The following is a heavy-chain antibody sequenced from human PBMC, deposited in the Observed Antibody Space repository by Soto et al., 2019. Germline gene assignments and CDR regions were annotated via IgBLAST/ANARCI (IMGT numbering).Heavy chain of an antibody. J-gene: IGHJ4*02. CDR2: IFYSGNT. CDR3: ARRAPGGPFDY. Sequence: ASETLSLTCTVSGGSSNSYYWSWIRQPPGKGLEWIGYIFYSGNTNYNPSLNSRVTLSVDTSKNQFSLKLTSVTAADTAVYYCARRAPGGPFDYWGQGTQVTVSS. CDR1: GGSSNSYY. V-gene: IGHV4-59*08.